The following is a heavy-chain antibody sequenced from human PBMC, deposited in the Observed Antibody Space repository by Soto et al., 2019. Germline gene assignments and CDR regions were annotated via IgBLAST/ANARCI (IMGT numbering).Heavy chain of an antibody. D-gene: IGHD4-17*01. Sequence: SETLSLTCTVSGGSISSYYWSWIRQPPGKGLEWIGYIYYSGSTNYNPSLKSRVTISVDTSKNQFSLKLSSVTAADTAVYYCAGVAYGGKEYGMDVWGQGTTVTVSS. CDR3: AGVAYGGKEYGMDV. CDR2: IYYSGST. V-gene: IGHV4-59*01. CDR1: GGSISSYY. J-gene: IGHJ6*02.